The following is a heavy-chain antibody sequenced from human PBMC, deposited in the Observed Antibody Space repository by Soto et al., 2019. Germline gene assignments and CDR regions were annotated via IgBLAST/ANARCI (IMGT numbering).Heavy chain of an antibody. J-gene: IGHJ6*02. D-gene: IGHD2-2*01. V-gene: IGHV1-69*13. CDR3: ARASTDIVVVPAAARPYYYYYGMDV. CDR1: GGTFSSYA. Sequence: SVKVSWKASGGTFSSYAISWVRQAPGQGLEWMGGIIPIFGTANYAQKFQGRVTITADESTSTAYMELSSLRSEDTAVYYCARASTDIVVVPAAARPYYYYYGMDVWGQGTTVTVSS. CDR2: IIPIFGTA.